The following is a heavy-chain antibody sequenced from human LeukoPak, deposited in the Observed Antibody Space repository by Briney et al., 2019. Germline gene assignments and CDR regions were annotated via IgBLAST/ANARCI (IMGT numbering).Heavy chain of an antibody. CDR3: ASRGGPGYSYGLEYFQH. CDR1: GGTFSSYA. J-gene: IGHJ1*01. D-gene: IGHD5-18*01. CDR2: IIPIFGTA. V-gene: IGHV1-69*05. Sequence: SVKVSCKXSGGTFSSYAISWVRQAPRQGLEWMGRIIPIFGTANYAQKFQGRVTITTDESTSTAYMELSSLRSVDTAVYYCASRGGPGYSYGLEYFQHWGQGTLVTVSS.